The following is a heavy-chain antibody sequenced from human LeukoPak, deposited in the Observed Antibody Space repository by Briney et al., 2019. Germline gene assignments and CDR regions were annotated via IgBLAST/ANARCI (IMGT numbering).Heavy chain of an antibody. J-gene: IGHJ3*02. CDR1: GFTFDDYA. CDR2: ISWDGGST. D-gene: IGHD3-22*01. V-gene: IGHV3-43D*03. CDR3: AKHGGITMIVVVPDAFDI. Sequence: GGSLRLSCAASGFTFDDYAMHWVRQAPGKGLEWVSLISWDGGSTYYADSVKGRFTISRDNSKNSLYLQMNSLRAEDTAVYYCAKHGGITMIVVVPDAFDIWGQGTMVTVSS.